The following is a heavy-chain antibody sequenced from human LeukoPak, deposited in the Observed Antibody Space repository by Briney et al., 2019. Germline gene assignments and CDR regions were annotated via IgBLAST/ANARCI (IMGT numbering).Heavy chain of an antibody. Sequence: SETLSLTCTVSGGSISSSSYYWGWIRQPPGKGLEWIGSIYYSGSTYYNPPLKSRVTISVDTSKNQFSLKLSSVTAADTAVYYCAREGGYSGYDWFDPWGQGTLVTVSS. CDR2: IYYSGST. D-gene: IGHD5-12*01. CDR3: AREGGYSGYDWFDP. CDR1: GGSISSSSYY. V-gene: IGHV4-39*02. J-gene: IGHJ5*02.